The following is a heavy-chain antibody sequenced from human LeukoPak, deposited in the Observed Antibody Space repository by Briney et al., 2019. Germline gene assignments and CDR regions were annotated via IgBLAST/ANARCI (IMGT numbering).Heavy chain of an antibody. CDR1: GFTFSSYA. CDR2: ISYDGSNK. CDR3: ARDNGYCTNGVCYNNWFDP. D-gene: IGHD2-8*01. J-gene: IGHJ5*02. Sequence: GGSLRLSCAASGFTFSSYAMHWVRQAPGKGLEWVAVISYDGSNKYYADSVKGRFTISRDNSKNTLYLQMNSLRAEDTAVYYCARDNGYCTNGVCYNNWFDPWGQGTLVTVS. V-gene: IGHV3-30*01.